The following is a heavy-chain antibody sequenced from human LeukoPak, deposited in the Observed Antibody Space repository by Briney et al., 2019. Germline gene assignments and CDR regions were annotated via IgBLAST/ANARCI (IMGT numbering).Heavy chain of an antibody. Sequence: SETLSLTCTVSGGSISREGYYWSWVRQHPGKCMEWIGFIYYTGSITYYNPSLKNRATISVDTSKNHFSLKLTSVTAADTAAYYCARATGGAAAADFDPLGQGTLVTVSS. CDR2: IYYTGSIT. CDR3: ARATGGAAAADFDP. V-gene: IGHV4-31*03. CDR1: GGSISREGYY. J-gene: IGHJ5*02. D-gene: IGHD6-13*01.